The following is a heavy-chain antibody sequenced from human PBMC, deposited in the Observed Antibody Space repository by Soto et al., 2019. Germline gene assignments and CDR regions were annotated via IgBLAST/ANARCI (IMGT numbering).Heavy chain of an antibody. D-gene: IGHD6-19*01. CDR2: FDPEDGET. J-gene: IGHJ4*02. CDR3: ATGSSGRQASWRPYFDY. CDR1: GYTLTELS. Sequence: GASVKVSCKVSGYTLTELSMHWVRQAPGKGLEWMGGFDPEDGETIYAQKFQGRVTMTEDTSTDTAYMELSSLRSEDTAVYYCATGSSGRQASWRPYFDYWGQGTLVTVSS. V-gene: IGHV1-24*01.